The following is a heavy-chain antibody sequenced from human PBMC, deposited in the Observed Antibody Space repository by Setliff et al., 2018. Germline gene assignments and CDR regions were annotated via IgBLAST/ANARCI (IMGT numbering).Heavy chain of an antibody. CDR1: GFTFSDYY. Sequence: GGSLRLSCAASGFTFSDYYMSWIRQAPGKGLEWVSFISRGGNTIYYADSVKGRFTISRDNAKNTLYLQMNSLRTEDAAVYYCARAYDFWSGYMGMDSWGQGTLVTVSS. J-gene: IGHJ4*02. D-gene: IGHD3-3*01. CDR2: ISRGGNTI. CDR3: ARAYDFWSGYMGMDS. V-gene: IGHV3-11*04.